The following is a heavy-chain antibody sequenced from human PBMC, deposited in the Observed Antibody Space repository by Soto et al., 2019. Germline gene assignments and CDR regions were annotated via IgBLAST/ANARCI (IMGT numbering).Heavy chain of an antibody. Sequence: EVQLVESGGGLVQPGGSLRLSCAASGFTFSSYSMNWVRQAPGKGLEWVSYISSSSSTIYYADSVKGRFTISRDNAKNSLSLQMNSLRAEDTAVYYCASEAGLVPYWGQGTLVTVSS. D-gene: IGHD6-19*01. CDR2: ISSSSSTI. CDR1: GFTFSSYS. V-gene: IGHV3-48*01. J-gene: IGHJ4*02. CDR3: ASEAGLVPY.